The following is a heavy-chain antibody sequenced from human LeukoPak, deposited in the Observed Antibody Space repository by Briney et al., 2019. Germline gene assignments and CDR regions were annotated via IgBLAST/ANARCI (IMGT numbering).Heavy chain of an antibody. CDR2: INPNSGGT. J-gene: IGHJ5*02. CDR1: GYTFTGYY. D-gene: IGHD2-15*01. V-gene: IGHV1-2*02. CDR3: AREGYCSGGSCYGWFDP. Sequence: ASVKVSCKASGYTFTGYYMHWVRQAPGQGLEWMGWINPNSGGTNYAQKLQGRVTMTRDTSISTAYMELSRLRSDDTAVYYCAREGYCSGGSCYGWFDPWGQGTLVTVSS.